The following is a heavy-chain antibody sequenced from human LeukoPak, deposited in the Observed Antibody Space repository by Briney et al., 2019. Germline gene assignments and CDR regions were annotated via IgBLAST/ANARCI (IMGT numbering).Heavy chain of an antibody. Sequence: GGSLRLSCAASGFTFSGYTMSWVRQAPGKGLEWVSTISGSGVTSYYADSVKGRFTISRDNSKNTLHLQMNSLRAEDTAVYYCAKFRYADYYDSSGYFPYDWFDPWGQGTLVTVSS. J-gene: IGHJ5*02. CDR3: AKFRYADYYDSSGYFPYDWFDP. CDR2: ISGSGVTS. V-gene: IGHV3-23*01. D-gene: IGHD3-22*01. CDR1: GFTFSGYT.